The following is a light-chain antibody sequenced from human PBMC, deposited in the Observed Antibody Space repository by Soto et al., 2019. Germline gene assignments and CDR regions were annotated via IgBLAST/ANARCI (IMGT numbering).Light chain of an antibody. CDR3: RSYKSGSPPPLV. J-gene: IGLJ1*01. V-gene: IGLV2-14*01. CDR1: SSDVGGYNL. CDR2: DVN. Sequence: QSALTQPASVSGSPGQSITISCTGTSSDVGGYNLVSWYQQYPDKAPKLMIFDVNTRPSGVSNRFSGSKSGNTASLTISGLQSEGEDDYYGRSYKSGSPPPLVLVTGTKVTVL.